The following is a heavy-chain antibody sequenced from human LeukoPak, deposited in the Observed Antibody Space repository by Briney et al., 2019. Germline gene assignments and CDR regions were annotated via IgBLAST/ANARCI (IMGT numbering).Heavy chain of an antibody. D-gene: IGHD3-3*01. V-gene: IGHV4-39*01. J-gene: IGHJ5*02. CDR1: GGSISSSSYY. Sequence: PSETLSLTCTVSGGSISSSSYYWGWIRQPPGKGLEWIGSIYYSGSTYYNPSLKSRVTISVDTSKNQFSLKLSSATAADTAVYYCARLQRITIFGVVILGWFDPWGQGTLVTVSS. CDR2: IYYSGST. CDR3: ARLQRITIFGVVILGWFDP.